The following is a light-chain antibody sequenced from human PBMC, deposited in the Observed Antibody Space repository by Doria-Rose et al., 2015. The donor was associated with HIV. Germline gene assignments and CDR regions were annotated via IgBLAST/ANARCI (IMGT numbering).Light chain of an antibody. CDR2: KAS. CDR1: QSISNW. CDR3: QHFDKYFSWT. Sequence: DIQVTQSPSTLSASVGDGVTITCRASQSISNWLAWYQQKLGQAPKLLIYKASTLQSGVPSRFRGSGSGTEFTLTINSLQPDDFATYYCQHFDKYFSWTFGHGTKVDIK. V-gene: IGKV1-5*03. J-gene: IGKJ1*01.